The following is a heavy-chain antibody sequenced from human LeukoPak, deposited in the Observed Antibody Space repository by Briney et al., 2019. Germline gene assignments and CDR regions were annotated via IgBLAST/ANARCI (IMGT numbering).Heavy chain of an antibody. Sequence: GGSLRLSCAASGFTFSNYWMTWVRQAPGKGLEWVANIKEDGSDKYQVDTVKGRFTISRDNTKNSLFLHMNSLRAEDTAVYSRARWVYGVGNDYWGRGTLVTVSS. CDR3: ARWVYGVGNDY. CDR2: IKEDGSDK. CDR1: GFTFSNYW. D-gene: IGHD2-8*01. V-gene: IGHV3-7*01. J-gene: IGHJ4*02.